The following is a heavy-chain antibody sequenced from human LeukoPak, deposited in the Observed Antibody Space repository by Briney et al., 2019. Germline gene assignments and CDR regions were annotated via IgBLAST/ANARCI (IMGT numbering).Heavy chain of an antibody. Sequence: GGSLRLSCATSGFTFSSYAMSWVRQAPGKGLEWVSAISGSGGSTYYADSVKGRFTISRDNSKNTLYLQMNSLRAEDTAVYYCAIEYSYGYGFDYWGQGTLVTVSS. CDR3: AIEYSYGYGFDY. D-gene: IGHD5-18*01. J-gene: IGHJ4*02. CDR1: GFTFSSYA. CDR2: ISGSGGST. V-gene: IGHV3-23*01.